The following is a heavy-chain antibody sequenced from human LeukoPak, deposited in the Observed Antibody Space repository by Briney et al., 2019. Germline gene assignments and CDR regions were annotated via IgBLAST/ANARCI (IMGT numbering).Heavy chain of an antibody. D-gene: IGHD1-26*01. J-gene: IGHJ6*03. CDR3: ARDHSSASYTYYYYYMDV. V-gene: IGHV4-59*12. CDR2: PYYSGKT. Sequence: GSLRLSCAASGFTFSSYSMNWVRQPPGKGLEWIGTPYYSGKTYYNPSLKSRVTISIDTSKNQFSLKLTSATAADTAVYYCARDHSSASYTYYYYYMDVWGKGTTVTVSS. CDR1: GFTFSSYS.